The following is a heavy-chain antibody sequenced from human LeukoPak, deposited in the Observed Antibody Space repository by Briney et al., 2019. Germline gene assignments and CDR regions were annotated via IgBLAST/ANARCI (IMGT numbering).Heavy chain of an antibody. D-gene: IGHD5-18*01. CDR2: INSGGTVT. Sequence: GGALRLSCVASEFTFSNAWMSWVRQAPGKGLEWVGRINSGGTVTNYADSVKGRLTTSRDNAKNTLYLQMNSLRAEDMAVYYCARGGYHAYYLDYWGQGSLVTVSS. CDR3: ARGGYHAYYLDY. V-gene: IGHV3-74*01. CDR1: EFTFSNAW. J-gene: IGHJ4*01.